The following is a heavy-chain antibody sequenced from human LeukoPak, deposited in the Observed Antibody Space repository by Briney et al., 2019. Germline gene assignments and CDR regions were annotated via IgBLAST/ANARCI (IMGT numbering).Heavy chain of an antibody. Sequence: ASVNVSFTSAGYSFTSYGISWMRHRPAQGNGRMWCISVNNGNTNYAQKFQGSVTMTTDTSRSTAYMELRSLGSDDTAVYYCARGRGSDGWYVGYWGQGTLVTVSS. CDR2: ISVNNGNT. CDR1: GYSFTSYG. J-gene: IGHJ4*02. V-gene: IGHV1-18*01. CDR3: ARGRGSDGWYVGY. D-gene: IGHD1-26*01.